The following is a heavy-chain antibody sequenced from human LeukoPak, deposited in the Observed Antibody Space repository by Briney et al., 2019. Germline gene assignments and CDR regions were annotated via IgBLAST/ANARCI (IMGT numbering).Heavy chain of an antibody. V-gene: IGHV4-34*01. D-gene: IGHD6-13*01. CDR3: ARGAGYSSSRWFDP. CDR1: GGSFSGYY. J-gene: IGHJ5*02. CDR2: INHSGST. Sequence: PSETLSLTCAVYGGSFSGYYWSWIRQPPGKGLEWIGVINHSGSTNYNPSLKSRVTISVDTSKNQFSLKLSSVTAADTAVYYCARGAGYSSSRWFDPWGQGTLVTVSS.